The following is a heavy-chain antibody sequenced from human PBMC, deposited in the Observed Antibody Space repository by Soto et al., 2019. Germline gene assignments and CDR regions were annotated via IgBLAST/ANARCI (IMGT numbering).Heavy chain of an antibody. CDR3: ATGTTVATGNY. J-gene: IGHJ4*02. V-gene: IGHV1-18*01. D-gene: IGHD4-17*01. Sequence: QVQLVQSGAEVKKPGASVKVSCKASGYTFTSYGFSWVRQAPGQGLEWMGWISAYNGNTNYAPKLQGTVTITTDTPTSTASIELTSLRSDATAVYYCATGTTVATGNYWAQGTLVTVSS. CDR2: ISAYNGNT. CDR1: GYTFTSYG.